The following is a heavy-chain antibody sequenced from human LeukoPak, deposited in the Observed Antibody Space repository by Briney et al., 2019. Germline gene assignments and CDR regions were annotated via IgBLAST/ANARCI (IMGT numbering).Heavy chain of an antibody. CDR2: IRYDGSNK. J-gene: IGHJ4*02. V-gene: IGHV3-30*02. Sequence: GGSLRLSCAASGFTFSSYGMHWVRQAPGKGLEWVAFIRYDGSNKYYADSVKGRFTISRDNSKNTLYLQMNSLRAEDTAVYYCAKAGSYNWNDSPFDYWGQGTLVTVSS. D-gene: IGHD1-20*01. CDR3: AKAGSYNWNDSPFDY. CDR1: GFTFSSYG.